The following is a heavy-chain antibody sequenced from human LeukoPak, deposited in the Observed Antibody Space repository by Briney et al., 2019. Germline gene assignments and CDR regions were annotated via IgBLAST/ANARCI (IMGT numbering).Heavy chain of an antibody. V-gene: IGHV1-8*01. CDR1: GYTFTSYD. Sequence: GASVKVSCKPSGYTFTSYDINWVRQATGQGLEWMGWMNPNSGNTGYAQKFQGRVTMTRNTSISTAYMELSSLRSEDTAVYYCARGYGLAAGTEFYDYWGQGTLVTVSS. J-gene: IGHJ4*02. CDR3: ARGYGLAAGTEFYDY. CDR2: MNPNSGNT. D-gene: IGHD6-13*01.